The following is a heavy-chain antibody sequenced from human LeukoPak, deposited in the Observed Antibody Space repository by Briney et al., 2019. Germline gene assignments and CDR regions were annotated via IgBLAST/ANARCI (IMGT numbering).Heavy chain of an antibody. V-gene: IGHV1-69*05. J-gene: IGHJ4*02. D-gene: IGHD5-18*01. Sequence: ASVKVSCKASGGTFSGYAISWVRQAPGQGLEWMGRIIPIFGTANYAQKFQGRVTMTRDTSTSTVYMELSSLRSEDTAVYYCARGYTYSAFDYWGQGTLVTVSS. CDR1: GGTFSGYA. CDR3: ARGYTYSAFDY. CDR2: IIPIFGTA.